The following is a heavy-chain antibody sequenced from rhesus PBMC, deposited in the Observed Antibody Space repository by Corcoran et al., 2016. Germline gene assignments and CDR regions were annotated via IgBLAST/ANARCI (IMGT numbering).Heavy chain of an antibody. V-gene: IGHV3S5*01. CDR2: ISNGGGST. CDR1: GFTFSSYG. Sequence: EVQLVESGGGLVQPGGSLRLSCAASGFTFSSYGMSWVRHAPGKVLEWVSYISNGGGSTYYADSVKGRFTISRVNTKNSLSLQMNSLRGEDTAVYYCGKPVGLDSWGQGVVGTVSS. J-gene: IGHJ6*01. CDR3: GKPVGLDS.